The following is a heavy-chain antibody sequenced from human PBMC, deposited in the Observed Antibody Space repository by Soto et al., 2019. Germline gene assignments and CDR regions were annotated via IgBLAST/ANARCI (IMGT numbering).Heavy chain of an antibody. CDR1: GFTFDNYW. Sequence: PGGSLRLSCAASGFTFDNYWMNWVRQAPGKGLEWVANIKQDGSGRNYLDSVKGRFTISRDSAKNSLYLQMISLRAEDTAVYYCARGAYCGGDCHYHYDYWGQGTLVTVSS. D-gene: IGHD2-21*02. V-gene: IGHV3-7*04. J-gene: IGHJ4*02. CDR2: IKQDGSGR. CDR3: ARGAYCGGDCHYHYDY.